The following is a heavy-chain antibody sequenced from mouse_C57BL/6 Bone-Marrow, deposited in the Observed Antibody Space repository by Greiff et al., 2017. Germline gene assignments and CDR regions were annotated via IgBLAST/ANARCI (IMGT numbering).Heavy chain of an antibody. CDR3: ASYFYGSRCVYY. D-gene: IGHD1-1*01. J-gene: IGHJ2*01. CDR1: GFNIKDDY. Sequence: VQLQQSGAELVRPGASVKLSCTASGFNIKDDYMHWVKQRPEQGLEWIGWIDPENGDTEYASKFQGKATITADTSSNTAYLQLSSLTSEDTAVYFCASYFYGSRCVYYWGQGTTLTVSS. CDR2: IDPENGDT. V-gene: IGHV14-4*01.